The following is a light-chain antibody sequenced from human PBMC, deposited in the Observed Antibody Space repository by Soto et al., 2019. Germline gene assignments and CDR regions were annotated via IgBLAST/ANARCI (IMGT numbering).Light chain of an antibody. J-gene: IGLJ2*01. Sequence: QSVLTQPASVSGSPGQSITISCTGTSSDVGRYNYVSWYQQYSGQAPKLMSYGVTTRHSGVSDRFSVSKSGNTASPTISGLQSEDEGDYYCSSFTSSSTLIFGGGTKVTVL. CDR3: SSFTSSSTLI. CDR2: GVT. CDR1: SSDVGRYNY. V-gene: IGLV2-14*01.